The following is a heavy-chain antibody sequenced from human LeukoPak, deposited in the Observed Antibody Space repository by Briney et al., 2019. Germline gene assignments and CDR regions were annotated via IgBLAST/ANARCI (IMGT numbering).Heavy chain of an antibody. CDR3: THSRGGTRISEAGGFDY. D-gene: IGHD6-13*01. CDR2: IYWDDVK. Sequence: ESGPTPVKPTQTLTLTCSFYGFSLTSSGVGVGWIRQPPGRALEWLALIYWDDVKRYSPSLNSRLTITKDTSKNQVLLTMTNMDPVDTATYFCTHSRGGTRISEAGGFDYWGPGIPITVSS. J-gene: IGHJ4*02. CDR1: GFSLTSSGVG. V-gene: IGHV2-5*02.